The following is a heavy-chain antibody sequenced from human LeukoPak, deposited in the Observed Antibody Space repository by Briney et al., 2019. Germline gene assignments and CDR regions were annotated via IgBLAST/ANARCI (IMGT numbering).Heavy chain of an antibody. CDR2: INPNSGDT. V-gene: IGHV1-2*02. Sequence: ASVTLSCTASGYTFTDYYMHWVRQAPGQGLEWMGWINPNSGDTNQAQNFQGGVTLTRDTSISTAYMELSSLRSDDSAIYYCAGEYCSGGSCRQGFDYWGQGTLVTVSS. CDR3: AGEYCSGGSCRQGFDY. CDR1: GYTFTDYY. D-gene: IGHD2-15*01. J-gene: IGHJ4*02.